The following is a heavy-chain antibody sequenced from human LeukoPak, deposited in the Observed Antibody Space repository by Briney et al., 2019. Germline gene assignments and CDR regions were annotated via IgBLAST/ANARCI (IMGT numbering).Heavy chain of an antibody. CDR2: IGYDGTNE. Sequence: GRSLRLSCAASGFTFSSYGMHWVRQAPGKGLEWVALIGYDGTNEYYAESVKGRFTISRDNSKNTLYLQMKSLRAEDTAVYYCARDFYCSRTSCYAPSFDYWGQGTLVTVSS. J-gene: IGHJ4*02. V-gene: IGHV3-33*01. CDR1: GFTFSSYG. D-gene: IGHD2-2*01. CDR3: ARDFYCSRTSCYAPSFDY.